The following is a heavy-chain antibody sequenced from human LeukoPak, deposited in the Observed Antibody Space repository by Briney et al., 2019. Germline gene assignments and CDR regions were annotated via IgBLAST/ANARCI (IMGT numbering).Heavy chain of an antibody. J-gene: IGHJ4*02. CDR3: ARGLSGIYIDY. V-gene: IGHV4-59*08. CDR1: GGTISSYY. Sequence: SETLSLTCTISGGTISSYYWNWIRQPPGKGLEWIGYIYFGGGTNYKPSLKSRVTISVDTSKNHFSLKLRSVTAADTAVYYCARGLSGIYIDYWGQGTLVTVSS. CDR2: IYFGGGT. D-gene: IGHD1-26*01.